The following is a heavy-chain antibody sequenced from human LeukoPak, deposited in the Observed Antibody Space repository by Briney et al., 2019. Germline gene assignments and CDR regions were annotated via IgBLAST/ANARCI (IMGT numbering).Heavy chain of an antibody. D-gene: IGHD3-10*01. Sequence: SETLSLTCTVSGGSISSSSYYWGWIRQPPGKGLEWIGSIYYSGSTYYNPSLKSRVTISVDKSKNQFSLKLSSVTAADTAVYYCAGNYYGSGSFDYWGQGTLVTVSS. J-gene: IGHJ4*02. V-gene: IGHV4-39*07. CDR1: GGSISSSSYY. CDR3: AGNYYGSGSFDY. CDR2: IYYSGST.